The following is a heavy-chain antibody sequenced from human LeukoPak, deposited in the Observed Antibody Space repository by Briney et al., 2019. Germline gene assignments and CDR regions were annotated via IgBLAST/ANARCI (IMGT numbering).Heavy chain of an antibody. CDR2: INPNSGGT. D-gene: IGHD3-22*01. J-gene: IGHJ5*02. Sequence: GASVKVSCKASGYTFTGYYMHWVRQAPGQGLAWMGRINPNSGGTNYAQKFQGRVTMTRDTSISTAYMELSRLRSDDTAVYYCARDTYYYDRPTGGFDPWGQGTLVAVSS. CDR1: GYTFTGYY. V-gene: IGHV1-2*06. CDR3: ARDTYYYDRPTGGFDP.